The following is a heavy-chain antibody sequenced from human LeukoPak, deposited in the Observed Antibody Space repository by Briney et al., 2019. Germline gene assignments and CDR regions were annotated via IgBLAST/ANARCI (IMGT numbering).Heavy chain of an antibody. CDR1: GGSISSGAYS. J-gene: IGHJ6*03. CDR2: IYHSGST. Sequence: PSETLSLTCAVSGGSISSGAYSWSWIRQPPGKYLEWIGYIYHSGSTYYKPSLKSRVTISLDTSKNQFSLKLSSVTAADTAVYYCARDEYYYDSSGYYYYMDVWGKGTTVTVSS. CDR3: ARDEYYYDSSGYYYYMDV. D-gene: IGHD3-22*01. V-gene: IGHV4-30-2*05.